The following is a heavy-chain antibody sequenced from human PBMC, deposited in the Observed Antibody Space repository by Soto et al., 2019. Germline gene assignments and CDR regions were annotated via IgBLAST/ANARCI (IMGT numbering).Heavy chain of an antibody. Sequence: PSETLSLTCAVSGGSISSGGYSWSWIRQPPGKGLEWIGYIYHSGSTYYNPSLKSRVTISVDRSKNQFSLKLSSVTAADTAVYYCARGGNTMVQGVIISDAFDIWGQGTMVTVSS. CDR3: ARGGNTMVQGVIISDAFDI. V-gene: IGHV4-30-2*01. D-gene: IGHD3-10*01. CDR1: GGSISSGGYS. J-gene: IGHJ3*02. CDR2: IYHSGST.